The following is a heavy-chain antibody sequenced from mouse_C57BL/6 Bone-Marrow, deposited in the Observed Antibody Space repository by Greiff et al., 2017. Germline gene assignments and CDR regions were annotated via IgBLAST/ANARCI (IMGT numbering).Heavy chain of an antibody. CDR3: ARDYDGYYKFAY. CDR2: INPNNGGT. Sequence: EVQLQQSGPELVKPGASVKISCKASGYTFTDYYMNWVKQSHGKSLEWIGDINPNNGGTSYNQKFKGKATLTVDKSSSTAYMELRSLTSEDSAVYYCARDYDGYYKFAYWGQGTLVTVSA. V-gene: IGHV1-26*01. J-gene: IGHJ3*01. D-gene: IGHD2-3*01. CDR1: GYTFTDYY.